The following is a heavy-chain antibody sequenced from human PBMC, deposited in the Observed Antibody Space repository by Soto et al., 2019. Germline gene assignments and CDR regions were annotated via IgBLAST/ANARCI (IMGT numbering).Heavy chain of an antibody. CDR1: GDSISSADYY. CDR2: IFYSGTT. Sequence: SETLSLTCTVSGDSISSADYYWSWIRQTPGKGLEWIGHIFYSGTTYYNPSLKSRLTISVDTSKDHFSLRLTSVTAADTAVYYCARDLWVEPELYYYGMDVWGQGTTVTVSS. D-gene: IGHD1-1*01. CDR3: ARDLWVEPELYYYGMDV. J-gene: IGHJ6*02. V-gene: IGHV4-30-4*01.